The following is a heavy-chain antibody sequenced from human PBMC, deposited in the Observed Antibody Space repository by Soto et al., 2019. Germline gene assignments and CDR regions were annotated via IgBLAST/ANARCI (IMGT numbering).Heavy chain of an antibody. Sequence: SETLSLTCTASAGSISSYYCSCIRHLPGKGLEWIGYIYYSGSTTYNPSLKSRVTISVDTSKNQFSLKLSSVTAADTAVYYCARGPYGPIDYWGQGTLVT. CDR2: IYYSGST. D-gene: IGHD4-17*01. CDR3: ARGPYGPIDY. V-gene: IGHV4-59*01. J-gene: IGHJ4*02. CDR1: AGSISSYY.